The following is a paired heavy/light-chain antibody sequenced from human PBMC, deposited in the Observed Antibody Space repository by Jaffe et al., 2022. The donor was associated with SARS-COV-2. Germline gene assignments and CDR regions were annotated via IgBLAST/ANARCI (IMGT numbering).Light chain of an antibody. CDR2: YDN. J-gene: IGLJ3*02. V-gene: IGLV3-21*04. CDR1: NIERKN. CDR3: QVWDPAASHWV. Sequence: SYILTQPPSVSVAPGTTARLSCRGDNIERKNVHWYQQIPGQAPVLVIYYDNDRPSGIPERFSGSNSGYTATLTISRVEAGDEGDYYCQVWDPAASHWVFGGGTKLTVL.
Heavy chain of an antibody. Sequence: QVQLAQSGAEVKKPGSSVKVPCKASGDTFRSYAINWVRQAPGKGLEWMGGIIPSLGRANYALKFQDRLTLSADDSSSTVYMDLSSLRSEDTAVYYCARVAYHYDSRGQYFGVYAFDMWGQGTLVSVSS. V-gene: IGHV1-69*01. D-gene: IGHD3-22*01. CDR3: ARVAYHYDSRGQYFGVYAFDM. CDR2: IIPSLGRA. J-gene: IGHJ3*02. CDR1: GDTFRSYA.